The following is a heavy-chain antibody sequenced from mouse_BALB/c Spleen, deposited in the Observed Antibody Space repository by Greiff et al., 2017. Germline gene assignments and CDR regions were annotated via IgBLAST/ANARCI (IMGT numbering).Heavy chain of an antibody. CDR1: GFSLTSYG. V-gene: IGHV2-9*02. D-gene: IGHD1-1*01. J-gene: IGHJ4*01. CDR2: IWAGGST. Sequence: VKLVESGPGLVAPSQSLSITCTVSGFSLTSYGVHWVRQPPGKGLEWLGVIWAGGSTNYNSALMSRLSISKDNSKSQVFLKMNSLQTDDTAMYYCARDYYGSSYEAMDYWGQGTSVTVSA. CDR3: ARDYYGSSYEAMDY.